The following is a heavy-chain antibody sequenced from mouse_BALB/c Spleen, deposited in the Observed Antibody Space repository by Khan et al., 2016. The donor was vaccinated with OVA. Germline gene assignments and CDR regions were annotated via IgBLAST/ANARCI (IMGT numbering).Heavy chain of an antibody. J-gene: IGHJ2*01. V-gene: IGHV3-2*02. CDR3: ARTARIKY. Sequence: EVQLQESGPCLVKPSQSLSLTCTVTGYSITSGYGWNWIRQFPGNKLEWMGYISYSGSTNYNHSLKSRFSFTRDTSKNQFFLQLNSVTTEDTATYYCARTARIKYWGQGTTLTVSS. CDR2: ISYSGST. CDR1: GYSITSGYG. D-gene: IGHD1-2*01.